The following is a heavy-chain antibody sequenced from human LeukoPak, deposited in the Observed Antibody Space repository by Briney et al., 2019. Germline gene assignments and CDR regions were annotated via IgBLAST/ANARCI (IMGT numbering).Heavy chain of an antibody. V-gene: IGHV3-11*04. CDR3: ARAYGIYGDYLDY. Sequence: LSLTCTVSGGSISSSSYYWGWIRQPPGKGLEWVSYISSSSSTIYYADSVKGRFTISRDNAKNSLYLQMNSLRAEDTAVYYCARAYGIYGDYLDYWGQGTLVTVSS. CDR2: ISSSSSTI. J-gene: IGHJ4*02. D-gene: IGHD4-17*01. CDR1: GGSISSSSYY.